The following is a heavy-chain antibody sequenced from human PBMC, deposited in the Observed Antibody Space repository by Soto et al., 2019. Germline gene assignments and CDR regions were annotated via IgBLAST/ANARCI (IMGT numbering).Heavy chain of an antibody. J-gene: IGHJ4*02. CDR3: ASLEVAGT. CDR2: IIPILGIA. CDR1: GGTFSSYT. V-gene: IGHV1-69*02. D-gene: IGHD6-19*01. Sequence: QVQLVQSGAEVKKPGSSVKVSCKASGGTFSSYTISWVRQAPGQGLEWMGRIIPILGIANYAQKFQGRVTITADKSTSTAYIELSSMRSEDTAVYYCASLEVAGTWGQGTLVTVSS.